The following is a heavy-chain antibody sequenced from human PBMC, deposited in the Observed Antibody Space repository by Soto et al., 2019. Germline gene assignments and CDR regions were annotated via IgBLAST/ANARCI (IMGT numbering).Heavy chain of an antibody. V-gene: IGHV3-11*01. CDR1: GFTFSDSY. CDR2: ITFSGNTV. CDR3: ARVSWREKYGMDV. Sequence: GGSLRLSXAAPGFTFSDSYMSWIRQAPGKGLEWISYITFSGNTVYYADSLKGRFTISRDNAKNSLYLQMNRLRAEDTAVYYCARVSWREKYGMDVWGQGTTVTVSS. J-gene: IGHJ6*02.